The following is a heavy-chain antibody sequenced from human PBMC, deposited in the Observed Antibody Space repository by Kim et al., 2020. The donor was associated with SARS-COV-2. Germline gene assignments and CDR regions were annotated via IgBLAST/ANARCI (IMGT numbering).Heavy chain of an antibody. CDR1: GFTVSSNY. V-gene: IGHV3-53*01. CDR2: IYSGGST. J-gene: IGHJ5*02. D-gene: IGHD3-10*01. Sequence: GGSLRLSCAASGFTVSSNYMSWVRQAPGKGLEWVSVIYSGGSTYYADSVKGRFTISRDNSKNTLYLQMNSLRAEDTAVYYCARVRAIRGRLDWFDPWGQGTLVTVSS. CDR3: ARVRAIRGRLDWFDP.